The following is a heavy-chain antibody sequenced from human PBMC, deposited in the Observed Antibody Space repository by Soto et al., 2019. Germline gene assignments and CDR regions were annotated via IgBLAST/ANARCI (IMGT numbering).Heavy chain of an antibody. CDR3: AKASLLNIAAPHHLDY. V-gene: IGHV3-23*01. CDR2: ISGSGGST. CDR1: GFTFSSYA. D-gene: IGHD6-13*01. J-gene: IGHJ4*02. Sequence: GGSLRLSCAASGFTFSSYAMSWVRQAPEKGLEWVSVISGSGGSTYYADSVKGRFTISRDNSKNTLYLQMNSLRAEDTAVYYCAKASLLNIAAPHHLDYWGQGTLVTVSS.